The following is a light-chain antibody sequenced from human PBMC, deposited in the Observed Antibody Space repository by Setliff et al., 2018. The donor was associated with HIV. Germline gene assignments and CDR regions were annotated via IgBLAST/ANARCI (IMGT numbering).Light chain of an antibody. V-gene: IGLV1-44*01. CDR1: GSNIGSNT. Sequence: QSVLTQPPSVSGTPGQWVTISCSGSGSNIGSNTLKWYQHLPGTAPKLLIYSNNQRPSGVPDRFSGFKSGTAASLAINRLQSEDEADYYCQSYDSSLSGSNVFGTGTKV. CDR2: SNN. CDR3: QSYDSSLSGSNV. J-gene: IGLJ1*01.